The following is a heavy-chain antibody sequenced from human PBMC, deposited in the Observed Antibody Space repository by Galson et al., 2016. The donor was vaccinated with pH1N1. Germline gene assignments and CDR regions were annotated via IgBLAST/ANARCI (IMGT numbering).Heavy chain of an antibody. CDR2: IKQDGSVE. V-gene: IGHV3-7*01. J-gene: IGHJ4*02. Sequence: SLRLSCAASGFTFSDYWMSWVRQAPGKGLEWVANIKQDGSVEYYVDSVKGRFTISRDNAKNSLYLQMNSLRAEDTAVYYCARAIAAAGSHWGQGTLVTVSS. CDR1: GFTFSDYW. CDR3: ARAIAAAGSH. D-gene: IGHD6-13*01.